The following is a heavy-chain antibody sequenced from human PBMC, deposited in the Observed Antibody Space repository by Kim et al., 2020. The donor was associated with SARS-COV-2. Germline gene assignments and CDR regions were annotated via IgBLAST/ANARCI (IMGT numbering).Heavy chain of an antibody. V-gene: IGHV4-39*07. D-gene: IGHD1-26*01. CDR1: GGSISSSSYY. J-gene: IGHJ4*02. Sequence: SETLSLTCTVSGGSISSSSYYWGWIRQPPGKGLEWIGSIYYSGSTYYNPSLKSRVTISVDTSKNQFSLKLSSVTAADTAVYYCASSGELRGGFDYWGQGT. CDR3: ASSGELRGGFDY. CDR2: IYYSGST.